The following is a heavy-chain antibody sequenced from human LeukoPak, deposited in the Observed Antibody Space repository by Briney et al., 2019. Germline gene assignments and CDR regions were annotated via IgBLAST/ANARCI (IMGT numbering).Heavy chain of an antibody. CDR2: INHSGST. CDR3: ARVNYGGNSEAFDI. V-gene: IGHV4-34*01. CDR1: GVSFSGYY. D-gene: IGHD4-23*01. Sequence: SETLSLTCAVYGVSFSGYYWSWIRQPPGKGLEWIGEINHSGSTNYNPSLKSRVTISVDTSKNQFSLRLSSVTAADTAVYYCARVNYGGNSEAFDIWGQGTMVTVSS. J-gene: IGHJ3*02.